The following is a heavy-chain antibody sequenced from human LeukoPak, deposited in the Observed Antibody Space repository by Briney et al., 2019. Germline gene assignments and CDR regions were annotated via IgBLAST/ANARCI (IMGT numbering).Heavy chain of an antibody. J-gene: IGHJ4*01. Sequence: GGSLRLSCAASGFTFKNCAMNWVRQAPGKGLEWVSALSDNGGRTYYADSVTGRFTISRDNSKNTLNLQMNGLTAEDTAIYYCAREDVSRGFDFWGHGTLVTVSS. CDR1: GFTFKNCA. CDR3: AREDVSRGFDF. CDR2: LSDNGGRT. D-gene: IGHD3-16*01. V-gene: IGHV3-23*01.